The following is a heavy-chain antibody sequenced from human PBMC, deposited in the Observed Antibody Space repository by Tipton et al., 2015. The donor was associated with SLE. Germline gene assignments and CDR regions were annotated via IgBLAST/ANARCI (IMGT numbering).Heavy chain of an antibody. Sequence: QLVQSGAEVKKPGASVKVSCKASGYTFTTYDINWVRQAPGQGLEYMGWMSPNSGNTGYAQKFQGRVSMTRNTAISTAYMELSSLRSEDTAVYYCARVLSVTTVWWFDPWGQGTLVTVSS. CDR1: GYTFTTYD. CDR2: MSPNSGNT. J-gene: IGHJ5*02. V-gene: IGHV1-8*01. CDR3: ARVLSVTTVWWFDP. D-gene: IGHD4-17*01.